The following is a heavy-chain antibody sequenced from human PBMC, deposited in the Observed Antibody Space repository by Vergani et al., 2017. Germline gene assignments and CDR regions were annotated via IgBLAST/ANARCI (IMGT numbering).Heavy chain of an antibody. V-gene: IGHV3-30-3*01. J-gene: IGHJ4*02. Sequence: QVQLVESGGGVVQPGRSLRLSCGASGFTFSTYTMHWVRQAPGKGLEWVAVISYDGSNKYYADSVKGRFTISRDNSKNTLYLQRNSLRAEDTAVYYCARGDMWSTVTTMWDWGQGTLVTVSS. CDR3: ARGDMWSTVTTMWD. CDR1: GFTFSTYT. CDR2: ISYDGSNK. D-gene: IGHD4-11*01.